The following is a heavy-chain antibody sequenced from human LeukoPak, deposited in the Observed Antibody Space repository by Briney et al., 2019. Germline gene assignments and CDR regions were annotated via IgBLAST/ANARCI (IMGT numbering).Heavy chain of an antibody. D-gene: IGHD6-13*01. CDR3: ARDSRPIFEWQQLGGDY. Sequence: GASVKVSCKASGYTFTGYYMHWVRQAPGQGLEWMGWINPNSGGTNYAQKFQGRVTMTRDTSISTAHMELSRLRSDDAAVYYCARDSRPIFEWQQLGGDYWGQGTLVTVSP. CDR1: GYTFTGYY. CDR2: INPNSGGT. J-gene: IGHJ4*02. V-gene: IGHV1-2*02.